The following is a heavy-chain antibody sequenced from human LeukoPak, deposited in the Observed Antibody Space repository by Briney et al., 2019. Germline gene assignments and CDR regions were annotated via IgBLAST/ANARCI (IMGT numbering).Heavy chain of an antibody. V-gene: IGHV3-30*02. CDR1: GFPFSSYG. J-gene: IGHJ4*02. CDR2: IPYDGSDK. CDR3: ARGYYDSSGYYDY. D-gene: IGHD3-22*01. Sequence: GGSLRLSCAASGFPFSSYGMHWVRQAPGKGLEWVAFIPYDGSDKFYADSVKGRFTISRDNSKNTLYLQMNSLRAEDTAVYYCARGYYDSSGYYDYWGQGTLVTVSS.